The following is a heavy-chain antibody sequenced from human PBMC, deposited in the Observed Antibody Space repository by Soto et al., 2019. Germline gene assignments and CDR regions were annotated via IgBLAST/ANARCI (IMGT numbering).Heavy chain of an antibody. Sequence: EVQLMESGGGLVHPGESLRLSCTASGFSFSSYTMNWVRQSPGKGLQWVASITNRGTHTYSADSVKGRFTISRDNDKNSLYLQMNHLRADDTATYYCARAHEVAWFDSWGLGALVTVTS. D-gene: IGHD2-15*01. J-gene: IGHJ5*01. CDR2: ITNRGTHT. CDR3: ARAHEVAWFDS. V-gene: IGHV3-21*02. CDR1: GFSFSSYT.